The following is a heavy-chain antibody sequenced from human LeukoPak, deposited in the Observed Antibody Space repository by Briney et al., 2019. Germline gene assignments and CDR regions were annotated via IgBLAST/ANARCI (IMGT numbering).Heavy chain of an antibody. Sequence: GGSLRLSCAASGFTFSRYWMHWVRQAPGKGLVWVSHIKSDGSSTNYADSVKGRFTISRDNAKNTLYLQMNSLRAEDTAVYYCAGGISATGGGWGQGTMVTVSS. D-gene: IGHD6-13*01. CDR1: GFTFSRYW. CDR2: IKSDGSST. CDR3: AGGISATGGG. V-gene: IGHV3-74*01. J-gene: IGHJ3*01.